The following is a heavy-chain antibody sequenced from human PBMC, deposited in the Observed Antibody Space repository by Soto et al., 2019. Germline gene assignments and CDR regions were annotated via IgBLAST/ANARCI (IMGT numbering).Heavy chain of an antibody. J-gene: IGHJ3*01. CDR3: ARGDYHDTSGPFSDAFDV. D-gene: IGHD3-22*01. CDR1: GFTFSGSA. CDR2: IRSKANSYAT. V-gene: IGHV3-73*01. Sequence: GVLRLSCAASGFTFSGSAMHWVRQASGKGLEWVGRIRSKANSYATAYAASVKGRFTISRDDSKNTAYLQMNSLKTEDTAVYYCARGDYHDTSGPFSDAFDVWGQGTMVTVSS.